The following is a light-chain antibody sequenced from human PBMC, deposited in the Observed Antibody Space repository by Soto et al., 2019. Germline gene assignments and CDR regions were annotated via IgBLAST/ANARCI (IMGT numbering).Light chain of an antibody. V-gene: IGLV4-69*01. CDR1: SGHSNYA. J-gene: IGLJ2*01. Sequence: QLVLTQSPSASASLGASVKLTCTLSSGHSNYAIAWHQQQPEKGPRYLMNLNSDGSHSKGDGIPDRFSGSSSGAERYLTISSLQSEDEADYYCQTWGTGIRVFCGGTKLTVL. CDR3: QTWGTGIRV. CDR2: LNSDGSH.